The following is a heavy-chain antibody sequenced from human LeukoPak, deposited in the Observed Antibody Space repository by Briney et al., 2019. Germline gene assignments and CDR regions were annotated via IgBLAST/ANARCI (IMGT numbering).Heavy chain of an antibody. D-gene: IGHD2-15*01. CDR1: GFTVSSNY. J-gene: IGHJ5*02. CDR3: ARDLPCCA. Sequence: EGSLRLSCAASGFTVSSNYMSWVRQAPGKGLEWVSVIYSGGSTYYADSVKGRFTISGDNSKNTLYLQMNSLRAEDTAVYYSARDLPCCAWGQGTLVTVSS. V-gene: IGHV3-53*01. CDR2: IYSGGST.